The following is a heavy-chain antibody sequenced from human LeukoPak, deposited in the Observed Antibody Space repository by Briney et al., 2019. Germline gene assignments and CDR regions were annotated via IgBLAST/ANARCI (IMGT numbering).Heavy chain of an antibody. CDR1: GFTFSSYA. J-gene: IGHJ4*02. CDR2: ISYDGSNK. CDR3: ARDGRNYYDRSGYYSALAY. Sequence: GGSLRLSCAASGFTFSSYAMHWVRQAPGRGLERVAVISYDGSNKYYADSVKGRFTISRDNSKNTLYLQMNSLRADDTAVYYCARDGRNYYDRSGYYSALAYWGQGTLVTVSS. D-gene: IGHD3-22*01. V-gene: IGHV3-30-3*01.